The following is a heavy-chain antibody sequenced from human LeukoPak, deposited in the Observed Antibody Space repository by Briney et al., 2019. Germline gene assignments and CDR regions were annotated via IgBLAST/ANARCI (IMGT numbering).Heavy chain of an antibody. Sequence: SETLSLTCTVSGDSLSTYYWSWIRQPPEKGLEWIGYIYYSGTTNHNPSLKTRVTISVDTSKNQFSLKLSSVTAADTAVYYCARDGQFGGYRGFWYFDLWGRGTLVTVSS. CDR3: ARDGQFGGYRGFWYFDL. J-gene: IGHJ2*01. CDR1: GDSLSTYY. D-gene: IGHD5-12*01. V-gene: IGHV4-59*01. CDR2: IYYSGTT.